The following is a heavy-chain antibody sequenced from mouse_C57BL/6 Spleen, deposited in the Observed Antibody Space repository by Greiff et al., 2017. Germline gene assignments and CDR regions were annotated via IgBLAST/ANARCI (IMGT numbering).Heavy chain of an antibody. CDR3: AFTTVVATGAMDY. J-gene: IGHJ4*01. CDR1: GYTFTSYW. D-gene: IGHD1-1*01. V-gene: IGHV1-7*01. Sequence: QVQLQQSGAELAKPGASVKLSCKASGYTFTSYWMHWVKQRPGQGLEWIGYINPSSGYTKYNQKFKDKATLTADKSSSTAYMQLSSLTYEYSAIYYCAFTTVVATGAMDYWGQGTSVTVSS. CDR2: INPSSGYT.